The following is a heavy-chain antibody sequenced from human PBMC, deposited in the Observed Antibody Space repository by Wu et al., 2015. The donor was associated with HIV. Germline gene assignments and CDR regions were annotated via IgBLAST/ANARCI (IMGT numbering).Heavy chain of an antibody. J-gene: IGHJ5*02. D-gene: IGHD5/OR15-5a*01. CDR3: VSTSRLVVFGSRSDP. CDR2: VNPNSGST. Sequence: QGQLVQSGGEVKEPGTSVRVSCQASGYTFTRYFLHWVRQAPGQGLEWMGWVNPNSGSTKYAQKFQGRVTMTRDTAVNTAYMELNSLKSDDTAYDYFVSTSRLVVFGSRSDPWGPGEPLVTVSS. CDR1: GYTFTRYF. V-gene: IGHV1-2*02.